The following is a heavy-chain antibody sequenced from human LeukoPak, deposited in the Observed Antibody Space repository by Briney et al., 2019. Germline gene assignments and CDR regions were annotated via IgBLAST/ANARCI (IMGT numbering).Heavy chain of an antibody. J-gene: IGHJ4*02. D-gene: IGHD6-19*01. CDR1: GLILSGFS. V-gene: IGHV3-73*01. CDR2: IRRKANSYAR. Sequence: GRSLSLSCAASGLILSGFSAQWVRQPSRNGLEWVGRIRRKANSYARAYAASVKGRFTISRDDSKNTAYLQMNSLKTEDTAVYYCTSRRRQGRAVAGAIDYWGQGTLVTVSS. CDR3: TSRRRQGRAVAGAIDY.